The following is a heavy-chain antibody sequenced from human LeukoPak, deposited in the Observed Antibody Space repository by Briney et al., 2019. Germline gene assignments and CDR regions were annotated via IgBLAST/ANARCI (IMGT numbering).Heavy chain of an antibody. V-gene: IGHV1-18*04. CDR1: GYTFTSYG. CDR3: ARDSFVQLERPADY. CDR2: ISAYNGNT. Sequence: ASVTVSCKASGYTFTSYGISWVRQAPGQGLEWMGWISAYNGNTNYPQKLQGRVTMTTDTSTSTAYMELRSLRSDDTAVYYCARDSFVQLERPADYWGQGTLVTVSS. D-gene: IGHD1-1*01. J-gene: IGHJ4*02.